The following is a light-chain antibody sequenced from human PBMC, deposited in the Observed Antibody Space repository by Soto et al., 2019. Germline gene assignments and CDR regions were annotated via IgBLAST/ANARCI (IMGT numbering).Light chain of an antibody. V-gene: IGLV1-44*01. CDR3: AAWDASLNAVV. Sequence: QPVLTQAPSASGTPGQRVTISCSGSRSNIGSNPVNWYQQLPGTAPQVVVYSNNQRPSGVPDRFSGSKSGTSASLAISGLQSEDEADYYCAAWDASLNAVVFGGGTKLTVL. CDR1: RSNIGSNP. J-gene: IGLJ2*01. CDR2: SNN.